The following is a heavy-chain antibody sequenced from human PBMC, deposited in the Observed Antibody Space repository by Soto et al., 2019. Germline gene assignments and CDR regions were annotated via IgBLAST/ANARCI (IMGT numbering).Heavy chain of an antibody. Sequence: GGSLRLSCAASGFTFSSYAMSWVRQAPGKGLEWVSAISGSGGSTYYADSVKGRFTISRDNSKNTLYLQMNSLRAEDTAVYYCAKNSDRYSSGWYEENNYWGQGTLVTVSS. CDR1: GFTFSSYA. D-gene: IGHD6-19*01. J-gene: IGHJ4*02. CDR3: AKNSDRYSSGWYEENNY. CDR2: ISGSGGST. V-gene: IGHV3-23*01.